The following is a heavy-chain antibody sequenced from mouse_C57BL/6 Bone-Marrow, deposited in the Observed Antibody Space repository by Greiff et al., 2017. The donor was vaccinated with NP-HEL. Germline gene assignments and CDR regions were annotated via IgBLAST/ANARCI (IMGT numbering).Heavy chain of an antibody. CDR2: ISYDGSN. CDR3: ARGALDY. Sequence: EVQLMESGPGLVKPSQSLSLTCSVTGYSITSGYYWNWIRQFPGNKLEWMGYISYDGSNNYNPSLKNRISFTRDTSKNQFFLKLNSVTTEDTATYYCARGALDYWGQGTTLTVSS. D-gene: IGHD3-1*01. J-gene: IGHJ2*01. CDR1: GYSITSGYY. V-gene: IGHV3-6*01.